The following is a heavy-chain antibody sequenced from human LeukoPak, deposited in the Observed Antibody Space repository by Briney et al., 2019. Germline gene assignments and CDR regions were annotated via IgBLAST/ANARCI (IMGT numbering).Heavy chain of an antibody. CDR3: ARRQAGALEQSAFDM. Sequence: SETLSLTCTVSGDSLSSSRYYWGWIRQPPGKGLEWIGSMYYSGITYYRPSLKSRVTISVDTSKNQFSLRLSSVTAADTALYYCARRQAGALEQSAFDMRGQGTMVTVSS. D-gene: IGHD3-3*01. J-gene: IGHJ3*02. CDR2: MYYSGIT. CDR1: GDSLSSSRYY. V-gene: IGHV4-39*01.